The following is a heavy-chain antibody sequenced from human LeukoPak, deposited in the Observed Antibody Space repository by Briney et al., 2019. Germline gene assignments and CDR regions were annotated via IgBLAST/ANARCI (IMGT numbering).Heavy chain of an antibody. CDR2: ISYDGSNK. CDR1: GFTFSSSA. V-gene: IGHV3-30*14. CDR3: ARDFDY. Sequence: GGSLRLSCAASGFTFSSSAMHWVRQAPDKGLEWVAVISYDGSNKYYADSVKGRFTISRDNSKNTLYLQMNSLRAEDTAVYYCARDFDYWGQGTLVTVSS. J-gene: IGHJ4*02.